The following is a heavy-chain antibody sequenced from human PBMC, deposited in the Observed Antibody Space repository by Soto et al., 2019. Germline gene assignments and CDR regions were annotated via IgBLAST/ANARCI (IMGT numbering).Heavy chain of an antibody. CDR1: GYNFNTYA. CDR2: MNTGDVNA. Sequence: VASVKASCKASGYNFNTYAMHWVRQAPGQRLEWMGWMNTGDVNAKYSQRFQGRVTFTKDTSANTAYMELRSLTSDDTAVYYCACASKLYYLDESSYLDFWGQGTLVTVSS. D-gene: IGHD3-10*01. CDR3: ACASKLYYLDESSYLDF. V-gene: IGHV1-3*04. J-gene: IGHJ4*02.